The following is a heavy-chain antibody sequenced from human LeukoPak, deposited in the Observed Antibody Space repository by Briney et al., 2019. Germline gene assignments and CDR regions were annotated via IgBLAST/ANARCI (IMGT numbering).Heavy chain of an antibody. D-gene: IGHD4-23*01. J-gene: IGHJ4*02. Sequence: PGGSLRLSCAASGFTFSSYGMHWVRQAPGKGLEWVAVISYDGSRKYYADSVKGRFTISRDNAKNSLYLQMNSLRTEDTAVYYCARGARKRDDYGGFFDFWGQGTLVTVSS. V-gene: IGHV3-30*03. CDR2: ISYDGSRK. CDR3: ARGARKRDDYGGFFDF. CDR1: GFTFSSYG.